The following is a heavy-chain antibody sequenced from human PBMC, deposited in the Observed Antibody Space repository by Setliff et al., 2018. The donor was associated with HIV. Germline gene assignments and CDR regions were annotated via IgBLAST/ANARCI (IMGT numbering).Heavy chain of an antibody. CDR1: GGSISSGGYY. J-gene: IGHJ4*02. CDR3: ARSTKYYDFWSGYQPFDY. CDR2: IYYSGST. D-gene: IGHD3-3*01. V-gene: IGHV4-31*03. Sequence: TLSLTCTVSGGSISSGGYYWSWIRQHPGKGLEWIGYIYYSGSTYYNASLKSRVTISVDTSKNQFSLKLSSVTAADTAVYYCARSTKYYDFWSGYQPFDYWGQGTLVTVSS.